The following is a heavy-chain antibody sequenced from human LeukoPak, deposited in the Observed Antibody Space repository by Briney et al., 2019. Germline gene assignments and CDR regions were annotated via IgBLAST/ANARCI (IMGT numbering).Heavy chain of an antibody. D-gene: IGHD5-18*01. Sequence: ASVKVSCKASGYTFTGYYMHWVRQAPGQGLEWMGWINPNSGGTNYAQKFQGRVTMTRDTSTSTVYMELSSLRSEDTAVYYCARDVRGYRYGFDYWGQEPWSPSPQ. V-gene: IGHV1-2*02. CDR3: ARDVRGYRYGFDY. CDR2: INPNSGGT. J-gene: IGHJ4*01. CDR1: GYTFTGYY.